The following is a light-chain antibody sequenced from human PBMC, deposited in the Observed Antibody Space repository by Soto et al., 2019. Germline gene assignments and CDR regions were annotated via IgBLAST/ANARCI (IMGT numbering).Light chain of an antibody. V-gene: IGKV3-11*01. CDR3: QQRNLWPPIT. CDR1: QSIHTS. J-gene: IGKJ5*01. CDR2: DST. Sequence: VLTHSPATLSLCPWEIATLSCRASQSIHTSLAWYQQKSGKPPRLVIYDSTLRANGVPDRFGGSRSGTEFTLTINSLEPEDFAVYYCQQRNLWPPITFGQGTRLEIK.